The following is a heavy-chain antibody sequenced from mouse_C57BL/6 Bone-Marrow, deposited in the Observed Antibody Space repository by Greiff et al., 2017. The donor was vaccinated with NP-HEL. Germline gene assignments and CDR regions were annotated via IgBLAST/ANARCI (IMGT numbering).Heavy chain of an antibody. CDR2: IRNKANGYTT. J-gene: IGHJ4*01. CDR1: GFTFTDYY. D-gene: IGHD2-4*01. CDR3: ARSVYYDYADDPFYAMDY. V-gene: IGHV7-3*01. Sequence: EVKLVESGGGLVQPRGSLSLSCAASGFTFTDYYMSWARQPPGKALEWLAFIRNKANGYTTEYIASVKGRFTISRDNSQSILYLQMNALRAEDSATYYCARSVYYDYADDPFYAMDYWGQGTSVTVSS.